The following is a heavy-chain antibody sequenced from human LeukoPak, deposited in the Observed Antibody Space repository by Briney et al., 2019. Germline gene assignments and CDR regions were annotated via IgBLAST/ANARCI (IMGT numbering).Heavy chain of an antibody. CDR2: ISYDGSNK. J-gene: IGHJ4*02. CDR1: GFTFSSYG. CDR3: ARANYLGSCFDY. Sequence: GGSLRLSCAASGFTFSSYGMHWVRQAPGKGLEWVAVISYDGSNKYYADSVKGRFTISRDNSKNTLYLQMNSLRAEDTAVYYCARANYLGSCFDYWDQGTLVTVSS. V-gene: IGHV3-30*03. D-gene: IGHD6-13*01.